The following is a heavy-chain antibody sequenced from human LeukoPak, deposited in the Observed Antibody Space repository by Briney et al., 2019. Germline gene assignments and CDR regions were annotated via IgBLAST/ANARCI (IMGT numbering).Heavy chain of an antibody. CDR1: GGSISSGSYY. CDR2: IYTSGST. CDR3: ARGVVPAVTDY. D-gene: IGHD2-2*01. J-gene: IGHJ4*02. Sequence: SETLSLTCTVSGGSISSGSYYWSWIRQPAGKGLEWIGRIYTSGSTNYNPSLKSRVTISVDTSKNQFSLKLSSVTAADTAVYYCARGVVPAVTDYWGQGTLVTVSS. V-gene: IGHV4-61*02.